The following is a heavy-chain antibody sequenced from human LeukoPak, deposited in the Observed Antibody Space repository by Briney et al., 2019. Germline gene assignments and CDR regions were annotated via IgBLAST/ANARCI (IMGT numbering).Heavy chain of an antibody. J-gene: IGHJ5*02. Sequence: SETLSLTCTVSGGSISSGGYYWSWIRQHPGKGLEWIGYIYYSGSTYYNPSLKSRVTISVDTSKNQFSLKLSSVTAADTAVYYCARTSYGSGSYEPDWFDPWGQGILVTVSS. CDR2: IYYSGST. CDR1: GGSISSGGYY. V-gene: IGHV4-31*03. D-gene: IGHD3-10*01. CDR3: ARTSYGSGSYEPDWFDP.